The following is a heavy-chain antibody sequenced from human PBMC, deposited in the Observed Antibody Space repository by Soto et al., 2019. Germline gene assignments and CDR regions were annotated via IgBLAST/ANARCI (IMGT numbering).Heavy chain of an antibody. V-gene: IGHV4-59*01. CDR2: MYYDGRT. CDR3: ARDRLRGYGAFDI. D-gene: IGHD5-12*01. J-gene: IGHJ3*02. Sequence: PSETLSLTCTVSLDSSTSYSLSWIRQPPGKGLEWIGYMYYDGRTNYNPSLNSRVTISADTSKNQFSLRLSYVTAADTAVYYCARDRLRGYGAFDIWGQGTMVTVSS. CDR1: LDSSTSYS.